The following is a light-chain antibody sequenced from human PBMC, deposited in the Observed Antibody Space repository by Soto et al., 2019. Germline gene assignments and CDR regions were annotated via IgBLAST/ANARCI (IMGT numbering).Light chain of an antibody. CDR2: KAS. J-gene: IGKJ1*01. CDR1: QTISSW. CDR3: QHYNCYSEA. V-gene: IGKV1-5*03. Sequence: DIQMTQSPSTLSGSVGDRVTITCLASQTISSWLAWYQQKPGKAPKLLIYKASTLKSGVPSGFSGSGSGTEFTLTIISLQPDDFATYYCQHYNCYSEAFGQGTKVDIK.